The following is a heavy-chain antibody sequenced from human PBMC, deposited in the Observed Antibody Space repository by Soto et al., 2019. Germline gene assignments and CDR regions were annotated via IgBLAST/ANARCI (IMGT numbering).Heavy chain of an antibody. Sequence: LVKVSCKASAYRFTIYGLAWVRQAPGQGLEWMGGIIPIYGTANYAQKFQGRVTITADESTSTAYMELSSLRSEDTAVYYCARDRKELRDAFDIWGQGTMVTVSS. D-gene: IGHD1-26*01. V-gene: IGHV1-69*13. CDR3: ARDRKELRDAFDI. CDR1: AYRFTIYG. J-gene: IGHJ3*02. CDR2: IIPIYGTA.